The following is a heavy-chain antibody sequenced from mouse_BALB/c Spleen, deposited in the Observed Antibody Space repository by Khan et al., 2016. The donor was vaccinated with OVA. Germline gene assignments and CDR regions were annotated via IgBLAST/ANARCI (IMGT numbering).Heavy chain of an antibody. J-gene: IGHJ2*01. CDR1: GYTFTTYW. CDR2: INPTSGYT. V-gene: IGHV1-7*01. Sequence: QVQLKQSGAELAKPGASVKMSCKASGYTFTTYWMHWVKQRPGQGLEWIGYINPTSGYTDYNDKFKDRATLSADKSSSTAYMQLNSLTSEDSADYCCTRDRIDYWGQGTTLTVSS. CDR3: TRDRIDY.